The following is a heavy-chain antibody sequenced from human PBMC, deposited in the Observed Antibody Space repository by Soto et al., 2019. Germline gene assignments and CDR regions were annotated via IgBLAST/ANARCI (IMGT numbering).Heavy chain of an antibody. Sequence: ASVKVSCKASGYTLTSYGISWVRQAPGQGLEWMGWISAYNGNTNYAQKLQGRVTMTTDTSTSTAYMELRSLRSDDTAVYYCAREYDFWSGYYTPTWGMDVWGQGTTVTVS. D-gene: IGHD3-3*01. CDR1: GYTLTSYG. CDR2: ISAYNGNT. V-gene: IGHV1-18*04. J-gene: IGHJ6*02. CDR3: AREYDFWSGYYTPTWGMDV.